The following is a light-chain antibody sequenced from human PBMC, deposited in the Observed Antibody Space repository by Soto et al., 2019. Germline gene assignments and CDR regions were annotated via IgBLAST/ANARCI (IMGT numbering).Light chain of an antibody. CDR2: EVS. CDR1: SSDVGDSDY. CDR3: SSYTRSTTLYV. Sequence: QSALTQPASVSGSPGQSITVSCTGVSSDVGDSDYVSWYQQHPGKAPKLIIYEVSNRPSGVSNRFSGSKSGNTASLAISGLQPEDEADYYCSSYTRSTTLYVFGTGTKLTVL. J-gene: IGLJ1*01. V-gene: IGLV2-14*01.